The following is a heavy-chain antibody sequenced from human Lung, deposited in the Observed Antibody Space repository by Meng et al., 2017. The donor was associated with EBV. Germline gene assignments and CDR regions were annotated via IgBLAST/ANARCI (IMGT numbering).Heavy chain of an antibody. V-gene: IGHV3-30*18. J-gene: IGHJ4*02. D-gene: IGHD4-23*01. CDR2: IFYDGSMK. CDR1: GFAFSDSG. CDR3: AKGKPVDY. Sequence: QVQVGESGGGVVQPGRSLRLSCVASGFAFSDSGMHWVRQAPGKGLEWVAVIFYDGSMKYYGDSVRGRFTISRDNPKNTVYLQMNGLRTEDTALYYCAKGKPVDYWGRGTLVTVSS.